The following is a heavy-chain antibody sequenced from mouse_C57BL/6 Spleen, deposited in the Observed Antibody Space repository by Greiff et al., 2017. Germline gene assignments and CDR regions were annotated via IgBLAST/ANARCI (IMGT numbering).Heavy chain of an antibody. CDR3: ARWDYDFLAMDD. CDR2: ISSGSSTI. CDR1: GFTFSDYG. D-gene: IGHD2-4*01. Sequence: EVKLMESGGGLVKPGGSLTLSCAASGFTFSDYGMHWVRQAPEKGLEWVAYISSGSSTIYYAATVKGRFTIYRDNAKHTLFLQMSILRAETTAMYYCARWDYDFLAMDDWGQGTSVTVSS. V-gene: IGHV5-17*01. J-gene: IGHJ4*01.